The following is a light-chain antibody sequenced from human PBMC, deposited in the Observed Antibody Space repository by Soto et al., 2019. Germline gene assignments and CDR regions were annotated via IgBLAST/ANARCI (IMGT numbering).Light chain of an antibody. CDR3: CSYGGSRAV. CDR2: EVS. CDR1: SSDVGSHNL. J-gene: IGLJ7*01. V-gene: IGLV2-23*02. Sequence: QSALTQPASVSGSPGQSITISCTGTSSDVGSHNLVSWYQQHPGQAPKLMIYEVSKRPLGVSARFSASKSGNTASLTISGLQAEDEADYSCCSYGGSRAVFGGGTQPTV.